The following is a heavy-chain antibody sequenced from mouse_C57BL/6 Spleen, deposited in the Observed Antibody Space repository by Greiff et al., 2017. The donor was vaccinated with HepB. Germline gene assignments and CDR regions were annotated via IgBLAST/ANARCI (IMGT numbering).Heavy chain of an antibody. CDR1: GYTFTSYW. D-gene: IGHD2-4*01. Sequence: QVQLQQPGTELVKPGASVKLSCKASGYTFTSYWMHWVKQRPGQGLEWIGNINPSNGGTNYNEKFKSKATLTVDKSSSTAYMQLSRLTSEDSAGYYCASGGLRDPWFAYWGQGTLVTVSA. V-gene: IGHV1-53*01. CDR3: ASGGLRDPWFAY. CDR2: INPSNGGT. J-gene: IGHJ3*01.